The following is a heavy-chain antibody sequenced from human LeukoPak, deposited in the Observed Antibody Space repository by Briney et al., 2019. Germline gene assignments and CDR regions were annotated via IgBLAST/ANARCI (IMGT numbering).Heavy chain of an antibody. V-gene: IGHV4-34*01. CDR2: INHSGST. J-gene: IGHJ4*02. CDR1: GGSFSGYY. Sequence: SETLSLTCAVYGGSFSGYYWSWIRQPPGKGLEWIGEINHSGSTNYNPSLKSRVTISVDTSKDQFSLKLSSVTAADTAVYYRARGTYTARSPPFVYWGQGTLVTVSS. CDR3: ARGTYTARSPPFVY. D-gene: IGHD3-16*01.